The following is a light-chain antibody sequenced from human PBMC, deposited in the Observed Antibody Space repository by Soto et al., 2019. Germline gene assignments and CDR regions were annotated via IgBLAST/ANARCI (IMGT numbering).Light chain of an antibody. V-gene: IGKV1-5*01. CDR3: QQYNSYPWT. CDR1: ESIRTW. J-gene: IGKJ1*01. Sequence: DIQMTQSPSTLSASVGDRVSITCRASESIRTWLSWYQHKPGKAPKFLIYDASTLESGVPSRFSGSGSGTEFTLTISSLQPDDFATYYCQQYNSYPWTFGQGTKVDI. CDR2: DAS.